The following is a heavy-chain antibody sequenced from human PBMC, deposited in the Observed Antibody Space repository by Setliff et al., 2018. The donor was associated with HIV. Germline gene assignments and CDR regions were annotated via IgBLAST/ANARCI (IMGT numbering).Heavy chain of an antibody. Sequence: SETLSLTCTVSGGSISSYYWSWIRQSPGKGLEWIGYTYTSGSTNYNHNPSLKSRVTISVDTSKNRFSLKLSSVTAADTAIYYCARDSELGLNYHYGMDVWGQGTTVTAP. D-gene: IGHD1-26*01. CDR3: ARDSELGLNYHYGMDV. CDR2: TYTSGST. CDR1: GGSISSYY. J-gene: IGHJ6*02. V-gene: IGHV4-4*09.